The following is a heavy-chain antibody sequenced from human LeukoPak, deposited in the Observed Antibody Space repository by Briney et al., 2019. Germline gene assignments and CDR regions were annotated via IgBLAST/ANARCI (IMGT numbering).Heavy chain of an antibody. CDR2: IYYSGST. J-gene: IGHJ4*02. D-gene: IGHD5-12*01. V-gene: IGHV4-59*01. Sequence: SGTLSLTCTVSGGSISSYYWSWIRQPPGKGLEWIGYIYYSGSTNYNPSLKSRVTISVDTSKNQFSLKLSSVTAADTAVYYCARGKVATVFDYWGQGTLVTVSS. CDR1: GGSISSYY. CDR3: ARGKVATVFDY.